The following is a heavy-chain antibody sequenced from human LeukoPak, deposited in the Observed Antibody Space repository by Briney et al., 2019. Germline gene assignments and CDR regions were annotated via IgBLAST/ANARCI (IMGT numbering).Heavy chain of an antibody. D-gene: IGHD3-22*01. V-gene: IGHV4-59*11. CDR1: GGSISSHY. J-gene: IGHJ6*03. CDR3: ARTNYYDSSGYRYYYYYYYMDV. Sequence: SETLSLTCTVSGGSISSHYWSWIRQPPGKGLEWIGYIYYSGSTNYNPSLKSRVTISVDTSKNQFSLKLSSVTAADTAVYYCARTNYYDSSGYRYYYYYYYMDVWGKGTTVTVSS. CDR2: IYYSGST.